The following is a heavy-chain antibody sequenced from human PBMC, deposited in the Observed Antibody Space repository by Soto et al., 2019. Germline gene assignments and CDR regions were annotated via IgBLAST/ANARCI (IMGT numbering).Heavy chain of an antibody. CDR2: ISGSGGST. V-gene: IGHV3-23*01. Sequence: PGGSLRLSCAASGFTFSSYAMSWVRQAPGKGLEWVSAISGSGGSTYYADSVKGRFTISRDNSKNTLYLQMNSLRAEDTAVYYCAKNPPPLYYYDSSGHFDYWGQGTLVTVS. CDR1: GFTFSSYA. D-gene: IGHD3-22*01. CDR3: AKNPPPLYYYDSSGHFDY. J-gene: IGHJ4*02.